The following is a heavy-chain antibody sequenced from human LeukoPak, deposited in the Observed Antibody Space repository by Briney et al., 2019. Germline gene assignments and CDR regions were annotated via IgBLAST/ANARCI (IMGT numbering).Heavy chain of an antibody. V-gene: IGHV3-48*03. CDR2: ISSSGSTI. CDR1: GFTFSSYE. CDR3: ARGGTLEYFQH. J-gene: IGHJ1*01. Sequence: GGSLRLSCAASGFTFSSYEMNWVRQAPGKGLEWVSYISSSGSTIYYADSVKGRCTISRDNAKNSLYLQMNSLRAEDTAVYYCARGGTLEYFQHWGQGTLVTVSS.